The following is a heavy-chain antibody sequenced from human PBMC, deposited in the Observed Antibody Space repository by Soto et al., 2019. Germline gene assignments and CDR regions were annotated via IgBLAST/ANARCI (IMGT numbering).Heavy chain of an antibody. Sequence: QVHLVQSGTEVKKPGASVKVSCKASGYTFTSYFIHWLRQAPGQGPEWMAIINPSDGNTNYAQKFQDRVTMTRDTSTSTVHMELSSLRSEDTAVYYCARGIFDYYDRSGYRGSFDAWGQGTLVTVSS. D-gene: IGHD3-22*01. CDR3: ARGIFDYYDRSGYRGSFDA. V-gene: IGHV1-46*01. CDR1: GYTFTSYF. CDR2: INPSDGNT. J-gene: IGHJ5*02.